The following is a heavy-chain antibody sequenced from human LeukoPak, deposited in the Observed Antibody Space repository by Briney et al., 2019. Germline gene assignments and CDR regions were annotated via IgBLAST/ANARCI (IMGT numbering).Heavy chain of an antibody. CDR1: GFAFNIYA. J-gene: IGHJ4*02. CDR3: VKDRTPDGYYSVDY. CDR2: IIGNAGRT. D-gene: IGHD2-2*03. Sequence: GSLRLSCAASGFAFNIYAMNWVRQAPGKGLEWVALIIGNAGRTEYADSVKGRFTIARDNSKYTLDLYMNSLRVEDTAVYYCVKDRTPDGYYSVDYWGQGTLVTVSS. V-gene: IGHV3-23*01.